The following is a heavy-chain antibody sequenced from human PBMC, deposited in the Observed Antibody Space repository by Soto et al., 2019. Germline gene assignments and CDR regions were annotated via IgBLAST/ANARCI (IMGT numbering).Heavy chain of an antibody. Sequence: QVQLQESGPGLVKPSQTLSLTCTVSGGSISSGGYYWSWIRQHPGKGLEWIGYIYYSGSTYYKPSPKSRVTISADTAKNQFSRKLSSVTAEDTDVYYCARDRNYYDSSGHYYGMDVWGQGTTVTVSS. V-gene: IGHV4-31*03. CDR1: GGSISSGGYY. J-gene: IGHJ6*02. CDR3: ARDRNYYDSSGHYYGMDV. CDR2: IYYSGST. D-gene: IGHD3-22*01.